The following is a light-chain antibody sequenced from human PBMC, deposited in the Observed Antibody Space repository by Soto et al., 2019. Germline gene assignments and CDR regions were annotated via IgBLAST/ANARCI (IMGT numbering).Light chain of an antibody. CDR1: QSLLHSNGYNY. Sequence: DIVMTQSPLSLPVTPGEPASISCGSSQSLLHSNGYNYLDWYLQKPGQSPQLLIYLGSNRASGVPDRFSGSGSGTDFTLKISRVEAEDVGVYYCMQALQTPLYTFGPGTKVDIK. CDR3: MQALQTPLYT. J-gene: IGKJ3*01. CDR2: LGS. V-gene: IGKV2-28*01.